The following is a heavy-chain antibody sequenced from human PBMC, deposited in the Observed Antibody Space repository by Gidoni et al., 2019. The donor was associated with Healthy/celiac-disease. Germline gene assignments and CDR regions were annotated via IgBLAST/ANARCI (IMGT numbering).Heavy chain of an antibody. CDR3: ARGVSTMVRGVMKTRFDP. CDR1: GCSISSYY. Sequence: QVQLQESGPGLVKPSETLSLTCTVSGCSISSYYWSWLRQPPGKGLEWIGYIYYSGSTNYNPSLKSRVTISVDTSKNQFSLKLSSVTAADTAVYYCARGVSTMVRGVMKTRFDPWGQGTLVTVSS. V-gene: IGHV4-59*01. D-gene: IGHD3-10*01. J-gene: IGHJ5*02. CDR2: IYYSGST.